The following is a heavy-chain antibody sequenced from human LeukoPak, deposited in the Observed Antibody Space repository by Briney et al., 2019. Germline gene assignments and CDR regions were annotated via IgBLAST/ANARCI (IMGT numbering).Heavy chain of an antibody. CDR2: INPDSGGT. CDR3: VTSPLYYYDSRGYPDY. D-gene: IGHD3-22*01. J-gene: IGHJ4*02. CDR1: GYTFTDYY. Sequence: GASVKVSCKASGYTFTDYYIHWVRQAPGQGLEWMGRINPDSGGTNYAQKFQGRVTMTRDTSISTAYMELSRLRSDDTAVYYCVTSPLYYYDSRGYPDYWGQGTLVTVSS. V-gene: IGHV1-2*06.